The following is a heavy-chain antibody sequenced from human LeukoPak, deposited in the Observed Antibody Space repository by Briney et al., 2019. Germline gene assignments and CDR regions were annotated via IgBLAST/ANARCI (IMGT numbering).Heavy chain of an antibody. CDR3: ARSIAAAGSWFDP. CDR2: IYYSGST. Sequence: PSETLSLTCTVSGGSISSSSYYWGWIRQPPGKGLEWIGSIYYSGSTYYNPSLKSRVTISVDTSKNQFSLKLSSVTAADTAVYYCARSIAAAGSWFDPWGQGTLVTVSS. J-gene: IGHJ5*02. D-gene: IGHD6-13*01. CDR1: GGSISSSSYY. V-gene: IGHV4-39*07.